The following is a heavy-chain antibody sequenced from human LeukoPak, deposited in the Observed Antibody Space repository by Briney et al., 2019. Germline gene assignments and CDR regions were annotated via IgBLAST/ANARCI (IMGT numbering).Heavy chain of an antibody. J-gene: IGHJ3*02. CDR1: GYXLTELS. CDR3: ATDRLTTGAFDI. CDR2: FDPEDGET. V-gene: IGHV1-24*01. D-gene: IGHD4-17*01. Sequence: ASVKVSCKVSGYXLTELSMHWVRQAPGKGLEWMGGFDPEDGETIYAQKFQGRVTMTEDTSTDTAYMELSSLRSEDTAVYYCATDRLTTGAFDIWGQGTMVTVSS.